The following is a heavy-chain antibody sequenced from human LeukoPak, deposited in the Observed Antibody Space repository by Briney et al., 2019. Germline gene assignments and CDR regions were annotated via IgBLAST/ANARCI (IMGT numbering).Heavy chain of an antibody. D-gene: IGHD6-6*01. CDR3: AKEEDGFEYYYYMDA. CDR1: GFNFNVYV. J-gene: IGHJ6*03. Sequence: GGSLRFSCAASGFNFNVYVMSWVRQAPGRGLEWVSSIIPSGSRAHYADSVEGRFTISRDNSKNTVYLQMNTLRAEDTAVYYCAKEEDGFEYYYYMDAWGEGTTVTVSS. V-gene: IGHV3-23*01. CDR2: IIPSGSRA.